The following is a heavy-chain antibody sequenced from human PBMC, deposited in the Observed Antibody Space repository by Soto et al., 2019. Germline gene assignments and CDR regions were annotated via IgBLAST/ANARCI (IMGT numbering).Heavy chain of an antibody. CDR3: ARGGYYGSGSYYGGMDV. Sequence: GGSMRLSCAASGFTFSDYYMSWIRQAPGEGLEWVSYISGSSSYTNYADSVKGRFTISRDNAKNSLYLQMNSLRAEDTAVYYCARGGYYGSGSYYGGMDVWGQGTTVTVSS. CDR2: ISGSSSYT. CDR1: GFTFSDYY. V-gene: IGHV3-11*06. D-gene: IGHD3-10*01. J-gene: IGHJ6*02.